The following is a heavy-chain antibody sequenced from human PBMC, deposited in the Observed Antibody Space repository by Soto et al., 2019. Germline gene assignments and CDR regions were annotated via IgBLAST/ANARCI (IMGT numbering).Heavy chain of an antibody. Sequence: ASVKVSCKASGYTFTGYYMHWVRQAPGQGLEWMGWINPNSGGTNYAQKFQGWVTMTRHTSMSTAYLELSRVRSDDTAVYYCASDRSRITRENWFEPWGQGAPVIVSA. D-gene: IGHD2-15*01. CDR1: GYTFTGYY. V-gene: IGHV1-2*04. CDR3: ASDRSRITRENWFEP. CDR2: INPNSGGT. J-gene: IGHJ5*01.